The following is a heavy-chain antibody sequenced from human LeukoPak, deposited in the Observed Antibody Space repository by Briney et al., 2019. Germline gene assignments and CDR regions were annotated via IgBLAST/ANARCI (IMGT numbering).Heavy chain of an antibody. J-gene: IGHJ4*02. CDR2: INPSGGSA. Sequence: ASVNVSCTASGYTFTSYYMHWVRQAPGQGLEWMGIINPSGGSAIYAQNFQGRVTMTRDTSTSTVYMDLSSLRSEDTAVYYCARDLASSGYYWDWGQGTLVTVSP. CDR1: GYTFTSYY. D-gene: IGHD3-22*01. CDR3: ARDLASSGYYWD. V-gene: IGHV1-46*01.